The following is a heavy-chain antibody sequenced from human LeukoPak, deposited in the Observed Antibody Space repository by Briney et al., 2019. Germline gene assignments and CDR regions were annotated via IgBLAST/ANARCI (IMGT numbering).Heavy chain of an antibody. CDR2: IIPIFGTA. D-gene: IGHD3-16*01. CDR3: ARDGGAAANY. J-gene: IGHJ4*02. Sequence: SVKVSCKASGYAFTRYGISWVRQAPGQGLEWMGGIIPIFGTANYAQKFQGRVTITADESTSTAYMELSSLRSEDTAVYYCARDGGAAANYWGQGTLVTVSS. V-gene: IGHV1-69*13. CDR1: GYAFTRYG.